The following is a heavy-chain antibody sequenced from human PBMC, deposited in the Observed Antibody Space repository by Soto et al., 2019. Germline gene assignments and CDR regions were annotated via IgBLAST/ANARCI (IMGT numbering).Heavy chain of an antibody. Sequence: ASVKVSCKASGYTFTSYGISWVRQAPGQGLERMGWISAYNGNTNYAQKLQGRVTMTTDTSTSTAYMELRSLRSDDTAVYYCARDLYYEPWNWFDPWGQGTLVTVSS. V-gene: IGHV1-18*01. CDR2: ISAYNGNT. CDR3: ARDLYYEPWNWFDP. J-gene: IGHJ5*02. CDR1: GYTFTSYG. D-gene: IGHD3-22*01.